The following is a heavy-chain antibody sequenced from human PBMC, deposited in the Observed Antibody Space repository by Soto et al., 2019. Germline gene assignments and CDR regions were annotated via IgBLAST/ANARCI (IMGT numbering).Heavy chain of an antibody. D-gene: IGHD2-15*01. CDR2: IIPSFGTA. J-gene: IGHJ5*02. Sequence: SVKVSCKASGGTFSSYAISWVRQAPGQGPEWMGGIIPSFGTANYAQKFQGRVTITADESTSTAYMELSSLRSEDTAVYYCARADMSLVWFDPWGQGTLVTVSS. CDR1: GGTFSSYA. V-gene: IGHV1-69*13. CDR3: ARADMSLVWFDP.